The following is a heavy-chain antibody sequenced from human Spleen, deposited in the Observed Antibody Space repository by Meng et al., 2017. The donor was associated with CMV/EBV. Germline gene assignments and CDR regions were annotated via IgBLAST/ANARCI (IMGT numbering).Heavy chain of an antibody. CDR3: ARDQEGTRIPSPIHYGLDV. V-gene: IGHV3-21*06. CDR2: INPDSDYI. D-gene: IGHD5-18*01. J-gene: IGHJ6*02. CDR1: GFTFKTFT. Sequence: GESLKISCAASGFTFKTFTMSWVRQAPGRGLEWVSSINPDSDYIQSADSLKGRFTISRDNAKNSLYLRMSGPRVEDTAVYYCARDQEGTRIPSPIHYGLDVWGQGTTVTVSS.